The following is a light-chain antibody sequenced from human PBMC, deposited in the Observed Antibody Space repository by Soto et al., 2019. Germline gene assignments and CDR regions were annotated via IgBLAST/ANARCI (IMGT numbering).Light chain of an antibody. CDR3: SSWTSSSSYV. CDR2: DVS. Sequence: QSALTQPASVSGSPGQSIAISCTGTGSDVGGYNSVSWYQQYPGKAPKLMIHDVSNRPSGVSHRFSGSKSGNTASLTISGLQAEDEADYYCSSWTSSSSYVFGSGTKVTVL. J-gene: IGLJ1*01. CDR1: GSDVGGYNS. V-gene: IGLV2-14*01.